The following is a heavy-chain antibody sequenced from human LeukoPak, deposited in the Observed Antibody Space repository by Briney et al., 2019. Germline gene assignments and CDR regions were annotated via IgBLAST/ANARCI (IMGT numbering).Heavy chain of an antibody. J-gene: IGHJ4*02. V-gene: IGHV1-69*13. Sequence: SVKVSCKASGGTFSSYAISWVRQAPGRGLEWMGGIIPIFCTPNYEQKFQGRVTITADESTSTAYMELSSLRSEDTAVYYCASTLGEYCSSTSCYTVDYWGQGTLVTVSS. CDR1: GGTFSSYA. CDR3: ASTLGEYCSSTSCYTVDY. CDR2: IIPIFCTP. D-gene: IGHD2-2*02.